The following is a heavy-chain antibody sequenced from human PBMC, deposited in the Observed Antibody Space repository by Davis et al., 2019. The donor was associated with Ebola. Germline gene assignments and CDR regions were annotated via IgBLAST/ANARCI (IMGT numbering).Heavy chain of an antibody. Sequence: ASVKVSCKASGYTFTDYNIHWVRQAPGQGLEWMGRIRPNSGGTDYGQKFRGRVAMTRDTSISTVYMELSSLRYDDTADYYCARGHNYAHEYWGQGTLVTVSS. J-gene: IGHJ4*02. CDR3: ARGHNYAHEY. V-gene: IGHV1-2*06. CDR2: IRPNSGGT. CDR1: GYTFTDYN. D-gene: IGHD4-11*01.